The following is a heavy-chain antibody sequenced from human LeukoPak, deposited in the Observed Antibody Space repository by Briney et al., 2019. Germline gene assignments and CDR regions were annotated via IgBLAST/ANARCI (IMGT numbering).Heavy chain of an antibody. Sequence: PSGTLSLTCAVYGGSFSGYYWSWIRQPPGKGLEWIGEINHSGSTNYNPSLKSRVTISVDTSKNQFSLKLSSVTAADTAVYCCARGYGDFWSGSYGDWGQGTLVTVSS. V-gene: IGHV4-34*01. CDR1: GGSFSGYY. CDR3: ARGYGDFWSGSYGD. D-gene: IGHD3-3*01. CDR2: INHSGST. J-gene: IGHJ4*02.